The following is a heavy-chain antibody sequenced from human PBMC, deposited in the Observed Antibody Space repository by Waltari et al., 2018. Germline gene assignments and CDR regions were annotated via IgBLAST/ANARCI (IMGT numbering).Heavy chain of an antibody. J-gene: IGHJ6*02. CDR3: ARLEGGSPYYGMDV. CDR1: GYSISSGYY. Sequence: QVQLQESGPGLVKPSETLSLTCAVSGYSISSGYYWGWIRQPPGKGLEWIGSIYHSGSTYYNPSLKSRVTISVDTSKTQFSLKLSSVTAADTAVYYCARLEGGSPYYGMDVWGQGTTVTVSS. V-gene: IGHV4-38-2*01. CDR2: IYHSGST. D-gene: IGHD3-16*01.